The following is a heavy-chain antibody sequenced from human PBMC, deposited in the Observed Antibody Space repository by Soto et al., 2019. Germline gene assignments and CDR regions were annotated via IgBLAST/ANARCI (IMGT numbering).Heavy chain of an antibody. D-gene: IGHD3-10*01. V-gene: IGHV4-34*01. Sequence: QVHLQQWGAGLLKPSETLSLTCAVYGGSFSGYYWSWISQRPGKGLEWIGEINNGGSSNYHPSLKSRGSMSVDSSNNQFAPKLTTMTAADTAVYYCARGRGDGYNQTGSLDLGGRGTLVTVSS. CDR1: GGSFSGYY. J-gene: IGHJ2*01. CDR2: INNGGSS. CDR3: ARGRGDGYNQTGSLDL.